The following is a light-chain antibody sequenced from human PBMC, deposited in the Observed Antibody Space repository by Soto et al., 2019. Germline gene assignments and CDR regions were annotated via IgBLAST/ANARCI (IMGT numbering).Light chain of an antibody. V-gene: IGLV4-69*01. J-gene: IGLJ2*01. CDR1: SGYSSFA. CDR3: PARGTDLSG. CDR2: LNSDGSH. Sequence: QLVLTQSPSASASLGASVKLTCTLSSGYSSFAIAWHQQQPQKGPRYLMKLNSDGSHNRGDGIPDRFSGSSSGAERYLTNPSPQFGGGADLFCPARGTDLSGFRGGTK.